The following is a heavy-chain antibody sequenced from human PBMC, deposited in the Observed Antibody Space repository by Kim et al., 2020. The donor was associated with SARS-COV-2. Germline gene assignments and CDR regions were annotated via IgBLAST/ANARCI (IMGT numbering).Heavy chain of an antibody. CDR3: ATPASTDGWYFDY. D-gene: IGHD6-19*01. Sequence: GGSLRLSCAASGFTVSNYEMSWVRQTPGKGLEWISYISSISRSIYYADSVRGRFTISRDNAKNSLYLQMNSLRAEDTAVYYCATPASTDGWYFDYWGRGTLVTVSS. V-gene: IGHV3-48*03. J-gene: IGHJ4*02. CDR2: ISSISRSI. CDR1: GFTVSNYE.